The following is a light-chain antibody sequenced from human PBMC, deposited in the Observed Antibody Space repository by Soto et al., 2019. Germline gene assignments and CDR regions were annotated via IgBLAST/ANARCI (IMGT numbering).Light chain of an antibody. V-gene: IGKV1-27*01. CDR1: QGIRTY. Sequence: DIQMTQSPSSLSASVGDRVTITCRASQGIRTYLAWYQQKPGKVPKLLIYAASTLQSGVPSRFSGSGSGTEFTLTISSLQPEDVATYYCPEYNSAPFTFGPGTKVAI. CDR3: PEYNSAPFT. CDR2: AAS. J-gene: IGKJ3*01.